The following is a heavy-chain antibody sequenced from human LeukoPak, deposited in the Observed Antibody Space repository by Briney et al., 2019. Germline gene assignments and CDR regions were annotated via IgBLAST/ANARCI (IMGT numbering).Heavy chain of an antibody. D-gene: IGHD6-19*01. CDR2: ISSSSSYI. V-gene: IGHV3-21*01. Sequence: PGGSLRLSCAASGFIFSSYSMNWVRQAPGKGLEWVSSISSSSSYIYYADSVKGRFTISRDNAKNTLYLQMNSLRAEDTAVYYCARDPKWLVRRYFDYWGQGTLVTVSS. CDR1: GFIFSSYS. J-gene: IGHJ4*02. CDR3: ARDPKWLVRRYFDY.